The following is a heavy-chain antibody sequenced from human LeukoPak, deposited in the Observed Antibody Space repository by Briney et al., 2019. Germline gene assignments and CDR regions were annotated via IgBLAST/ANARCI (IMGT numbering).Heavy chain of an antibody. CDR1: GGSFSGYY. V-gene: IGHV4-34*01. CDR3: ARLYDSSTYTNWLDP. Sequence: SETLSLTCAVYGGSFSGYYWSWIRQPPGKGLEWIGEINHSGSTNYNPSLKSRVTISVDTSKNQFSLKLSSVTAADTAVYYCARLYDSSTYTNWLDPWGQGTLVTVSS. D-gene: IGHD3-22*01. CDR2: INHSGST. J-gene: IGHJ5*02.